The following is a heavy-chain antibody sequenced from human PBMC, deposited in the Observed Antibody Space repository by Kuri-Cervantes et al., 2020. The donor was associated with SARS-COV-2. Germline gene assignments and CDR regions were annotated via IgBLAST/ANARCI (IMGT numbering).Heavy chain of an antibody. CDR1: GFSFDDDA. J-gene: IGHJ5*02. V-gene: IGHV3-9*01. D-gene: IGHD3-10*01. Sequence: LRLSCAASGFSFDDDAMHWVRQAPGKGLEWVSGISWNSGSIGYADSVKGRFTISRDNAKNSLYLQMNSLRAEDTALYYCAKDRMVQGVIRGTAFDPWGQGTLVTVSS. CDR3: AKDRMVQGVIRGTAFDP. CDR2: ISWNSGSI.